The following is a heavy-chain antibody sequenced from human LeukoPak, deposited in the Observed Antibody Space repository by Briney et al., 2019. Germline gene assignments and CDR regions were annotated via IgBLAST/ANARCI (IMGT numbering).Heavy chain of an antibody. Sequence: GESLKISCKASGYIFTNHWIGWVRQMPGKGLEWMGIIYPGDSDTRYSPSFQGQVAISADKSISTAYLQWSSLKASDTAMYYCARRGSSYFDYWGQGTLVTVSS. D-gene: IGHD6-13*01. CDR1: GYIFTNHW. V-gene: IGHV5-51*01. CDR3: ARRGSSYFDY. CDR2: IYPGDSDT. J-gene: IGHJ4*02.